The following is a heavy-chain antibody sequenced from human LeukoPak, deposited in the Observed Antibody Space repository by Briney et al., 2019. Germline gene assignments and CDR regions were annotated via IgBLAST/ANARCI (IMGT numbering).Heavy chain of an antibody. Sequence: SETRSLTCAVYGGSFSGYYWSWIRQPPGKGLEWIGEINHSGSTNYNPSLKSRVTISVDTSKNQFSLKLSSVTAADTAVYYCARGGPYSGSYLRRSGWFDPWGQGTLVTVSS. J-gene: IGHJ5*02. V-gene: IGHV4-34*01. CDR3: ARGGPYSGSYLRRSGWFDP. D-gene: IGHD1-26*01. CDR2: INHSGST. CDR1: GGSFSGYY.